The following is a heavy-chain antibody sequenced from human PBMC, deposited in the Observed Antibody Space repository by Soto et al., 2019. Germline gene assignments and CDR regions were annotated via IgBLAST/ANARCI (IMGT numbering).Heavy chain of an antibody. V-gene: IGHV1-18*01. D-gene: IGHD1-26*01. Sequence: QVQLVQSGAEVKKPGASVKVSCKASGYTFTSYGITWVRQAPGQGLGWLGWISAYNGNTNNAQKLQGRVTMTTDTSTSTAYMELRRRRSDDKAVYYCARDLCVYLGGGSYPDAFDIWGQGTMVTVSS. CDR2: ISAYNGNT. J-gene: IGHJ3*02. CDR1: GYTFTSYG. CDR3: ARDLCVYLGGGSYPDAFDI.